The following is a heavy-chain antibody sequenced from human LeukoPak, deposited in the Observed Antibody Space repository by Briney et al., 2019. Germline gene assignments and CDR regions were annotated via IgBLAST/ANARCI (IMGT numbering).Heavy chain of an antibody. CDR3: VKGGQNYDFWRFDY. CDR1: GFRFSSYA. D-gene: IGHD3-3*01. J-gene: IGHJ4*02. CDR2: ISGSGGST. Sequence: QPGGSLRLSCGASGFRFSSYAMSWVRQAPGKGLEWVSSISGSGGSTYYTDSVKGRFAISRGNSKSTLYLQMNSLGTDDTALYYCVKGGQNYDFWRFDYWGQGTLVTASS. V-gene: IGHV3-23*01.